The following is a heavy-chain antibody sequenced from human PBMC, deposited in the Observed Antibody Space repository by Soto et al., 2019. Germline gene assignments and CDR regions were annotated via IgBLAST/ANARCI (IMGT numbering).Heavy chain of an antibody. J-gene: IGHJ4*02. CDR2: IIPILGIA. CDR1: GGTLSSYT. V-gene: IGHV1-69*02. CDR3: VRAGAYGDYPTFDY. Sequence: SVKVSCKASGGTLSSYTISWVRQAPGQGLEWMGRIIPILGIANYAQKFQGRVTITADKSTSTAYMELSSLRSEDTAVYYCVRAGAYGDYPTFDYWGQGTLVTVSS. D-gene: IGHD4-17*01.